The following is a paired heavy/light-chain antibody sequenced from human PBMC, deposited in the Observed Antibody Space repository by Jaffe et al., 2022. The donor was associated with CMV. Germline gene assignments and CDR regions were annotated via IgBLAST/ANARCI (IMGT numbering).Light chain of an antibody. CDR2: EVN. CDR1: SSDFEIYNL. V-gene: IGLV2-23*02. J-gene: IGLJ3*02. Sequence: QSALTQPASVSGSPGQSITISCTGTSSDFEIYNLVSWYQHYPGKAPKLVIYEVNKRPSGVSDRFSGSKSGNTASLTISGLQAEDEADYYCCSYAGSTTYVMFGGGTKLTAL. CDR3: CSYAGSTTYVM.
Heavy chain of an antibody. Sequence: EVQLVESGGGLVQPGESLRLSCAASGFIVSNNFMSWVRQAPGKGLEWVSVIYRDGTIYYADSVRGRFTISRDHSKNTVYLEMNNLTDDDTAVYHCARGLTSSGYTYYFDYWGQGTLVTVSS. V-gene: IGHV3-66*01. CDR2: IYRDGTI. CDR3: ARGLTSSGYTYYFDY. CDR1: GFIVSNNF. J-gene: IGHJ4*02. D-gene: IGHD3-22*01.